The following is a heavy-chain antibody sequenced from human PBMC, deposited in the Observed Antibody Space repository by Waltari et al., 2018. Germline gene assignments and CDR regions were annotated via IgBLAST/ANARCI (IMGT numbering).Heavy chain of an antibody. CDR1: GFTVGNNY. CDR2: IYSGVST. D-gene: IGHD5-12*01. Sequence: EAQLVESGGGLIHPGGSLRLSCEVSGFTVGNNYMRWVSQAPGKGLEWVSVIYSGVSTNYANSVRGRFTISRDNAKNTLFLEMNSLTAEDTAVYYCARGPPGMATIGSWGQGTLVTVSS. V-gene: IGHV3-53*01. CDR3: ARGPPGMATIGS. J-gene: IGHJ5*02.